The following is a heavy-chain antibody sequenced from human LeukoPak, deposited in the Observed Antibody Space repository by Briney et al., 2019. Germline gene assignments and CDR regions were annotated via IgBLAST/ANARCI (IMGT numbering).Heavy chain of an antibody. CDR2: IRYDGSNK. CDR3: EIWSGYYKDFDY. J-gene: IGHJ4*02. Sequence: GGSLRLSCAASGFTFSSHGMHWVRQAPGKGLEWVAFIRYDGSNKYYADSVKGRFTISRDNSKNTLYLQMNSLRAEDTAVYYCEIWSGYYKDFDYWGQGTLVTVSS. D-gene: IGHD3-3*01. CDR1: GFTFSSHG. V-gene: IGHV3-30*02.